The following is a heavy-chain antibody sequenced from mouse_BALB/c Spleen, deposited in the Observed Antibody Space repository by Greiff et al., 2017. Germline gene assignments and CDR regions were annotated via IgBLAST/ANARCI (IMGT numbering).Heavy chain of an antibody. CDR1: GFNIKDTY. CDR2: IDPANGNT. D-gene: IGHD2-4*01. Sequence: EVKLQESGAELVKPGASVKLSCTASGFNIKDTYMHWVKQRPEQGLEWIGRIDPANGNTKYDPKFQGKATITADTSSNTAYLQLSSLTSEDTAVYYCARGYDYAAWFAYWGQGTLVTVSA. J-gene: IGHJ3*01. V-gene: IGHV14-3*02. CDR3: ARGYDYAAWFAY.